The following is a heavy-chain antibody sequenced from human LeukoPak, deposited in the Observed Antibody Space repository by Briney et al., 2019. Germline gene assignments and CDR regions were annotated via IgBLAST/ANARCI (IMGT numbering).Heavy chain of an antibody. CDR3: ARDRGITIFGVHYYGMDV. D-gene: IGHD3-3*01. CDR2: ISYDGSNK. J-gene: IGHJ6*02. Sequence: GGSLRLSCAASGFTFSSYAMHWVRQAPGKGLEWVAVISYDGSNKYYADSVKGRFTISRDNSKNTLYLQMNSLRAEDTAVYYCARDRGITIFGVHYYGMDVWGQGTTVTVSS. V-gene: IGHV3-30-3*01. CDR1: GFTFSSYA.